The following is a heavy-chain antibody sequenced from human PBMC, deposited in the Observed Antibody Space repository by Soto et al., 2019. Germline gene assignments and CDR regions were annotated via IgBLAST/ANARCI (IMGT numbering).Heavy chain of an antibody. CDR2: IYYGGTT. V-gene: IGHV4-59*12. D-gene: IGHD3-22*01. CDR3: ARENRPITMTYLNWFDP. J-gene: IGHJ5*02. Sequence: SETLSLTCTVSGGSFSPNYWTWIRQPPGKGLEWVGYIYYGGTTSYNPSLKSRVTISVDRSKNRFSLNLNSVTAADMAVYYCARENRPITMTYLNWFDPWGQGTLVTVS. CDR1: GGSFSPNY.